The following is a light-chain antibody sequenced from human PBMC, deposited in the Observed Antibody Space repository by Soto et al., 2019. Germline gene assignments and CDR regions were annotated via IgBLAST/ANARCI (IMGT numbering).Light chain of an antibody. CDR2: AAS. V-gene: IGKV1-39*01. CDR1: QSISSY. J-gene: IGKJ4*01. CDR3: QQSYSTPPSLT. Sequence: DIPMTQSPSSLSASVGDRVTITCRASQSISSYLNWYQQKPGKAPNLLIYAASSLQSGVPSRFSGTRSGTDFTLNISSLQPEDFATYFCQQSYSTPPSLTFGGGTKVEIK.